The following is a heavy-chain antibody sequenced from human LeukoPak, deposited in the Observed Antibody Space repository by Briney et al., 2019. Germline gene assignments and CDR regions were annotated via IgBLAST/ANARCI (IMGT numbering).Heavy chain of an antibody. V-gene: IGHV4-34*01. Sequence: SEALSLTCAVYGGSFSGYYWSWIRQPPGKGLECIGEINHSGSTNYNPSLKSRVTISVDTSKNQFSLKLSSVTAADTAVYYCARSLGTSQNYYYYMDVWGKGTTVTVSS. D-gene: IGHD2-2*01. J-gene: IGHJ6*03. CDR2: INHSGST. CDR1: GGSFSGYY. CDR3: ARSLGTSQNYYYYMDV.